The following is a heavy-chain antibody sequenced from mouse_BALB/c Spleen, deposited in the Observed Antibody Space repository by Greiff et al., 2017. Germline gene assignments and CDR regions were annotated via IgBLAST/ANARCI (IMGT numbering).Heavy chain of an antibody. J-gene: IGHJ3*01. V-gene: IGHV5-12-1*01. CDR1: GFAFSSYD. Sequence: EVMLVESGGGLVKPGGSLKLSCAASGFAFSSYDMSWVRQPPEKRLEWVAYISSGGGSTYYPDTVKGRFTISRDNAKNTLYLQMSSLKSEDTAMYYCAVTTAIGESWFAYWGQGTLVTVSA. CDR3: AVTTAIGESWFAY. D-gene: IGHD1-2*01. CDR2: ISSGGGST.